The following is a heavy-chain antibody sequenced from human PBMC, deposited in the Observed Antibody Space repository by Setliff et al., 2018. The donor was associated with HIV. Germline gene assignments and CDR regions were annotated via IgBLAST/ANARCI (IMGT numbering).Heavy chain of an antibody. CDR2: IYYSGNT. J-gene: IGHJ5*02. CDR1: GGSLSSGHYF. D-gene: IGHD6-13*01. Sequence: SETLSLTCNVSGGSLSSGHYFWGWIRQTPGKGLDWIGTIYYSGNTYYSPSLKNRVSISIDTSKNQVSLRLTSVTAADTAVYYCARSPIAAGTTTISARTNWFDPWGQGTLVTVSS. V-gene: IGHV4-39*01. CDR3: ARSPIAAGTTTISARTNWFDP.